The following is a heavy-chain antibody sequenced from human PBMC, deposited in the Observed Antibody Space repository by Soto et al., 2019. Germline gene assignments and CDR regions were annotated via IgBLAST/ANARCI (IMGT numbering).Heavy chain of an antibody. CDR1: GFTFSSYS. CDR2: ISSSSSYI. V-gene: IGHV3-21*01. Sequence: EVQLVESGGGLVKPGGSLRLSCAASGFTFSSYSMNWVRQAPGKGLEWVSSISSSSSYIYYADSVKGRFTISRDNAKNSLYLQMNSLRAENTAVYYCARDQIAVAGISLPPTFQHWGQGTLVTVSS. CDR3: ARDQIAVAGISLPPTFQH. D-gene: IGHD6-19*01. J-gene: IGHJ1*01.